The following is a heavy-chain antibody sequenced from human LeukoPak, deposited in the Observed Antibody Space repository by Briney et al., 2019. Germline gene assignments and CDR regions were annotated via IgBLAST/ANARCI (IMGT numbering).Heavy chain of an antibody. Sequence: PSETLSLTCAVYGGPFSGYYWSWIRQTPGKGLEWIGEINHSGSTNYNPSLKSRVTISVDTSKNQFSLKLSSVTAADTAVYYCARQRWLQLTDYWGQGTLVTVSS. CDR1: GGPFSGYY. J-gene: IGHJ4*02. CDR3: ARQRWLQLTDY. D-gene: IGHD5-24*01. CDR2: INHSGST. V-gene: IGHV4-34*01.